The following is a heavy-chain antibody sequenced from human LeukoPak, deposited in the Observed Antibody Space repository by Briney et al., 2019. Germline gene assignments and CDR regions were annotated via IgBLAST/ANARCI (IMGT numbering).Heavy chain of an antibody. J-gene: IGHJ6*03. CDR3: AMVDTMVRGGIYYYYMDV. CDR1: GYTFTGYY. D-gene: IGHD3-10*01. V-gene: IGHV1-2*02. CDR2: INPNSGGT. Sequence: ASVKVSCKASGYTFTGYYMHWVRQAPGQGLGWMGWINPNSGGTNYAQKFQGRVTMTRDTSISAADMELSRLRSDATAVYYCAMVDTMVRGGIYYYYMDVWGKGTTVTVSS.